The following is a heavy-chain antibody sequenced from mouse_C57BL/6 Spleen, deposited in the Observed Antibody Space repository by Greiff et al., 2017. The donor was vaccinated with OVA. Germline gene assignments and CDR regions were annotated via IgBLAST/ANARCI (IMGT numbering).Heavy chain of an antibody. CDR1: GYTFTGYW. CDR2: ILPGSGST. D-gene: IGHD1-1*01. Sequence: VQLVESGAELMKPGASVKLSCKATGYTFTGYWIEWVKQRPGHGLEWIGEILPGSGSTNYTEKFKGKATFTADTSSNTAYMQLSSLTTEDSAIYYCARALLRGYFDVWGTGTTVTVSS. CDR3: ARALLRGYFDV. J-gene: IGHJ1*03. V-gene: IGHV1-9*01.